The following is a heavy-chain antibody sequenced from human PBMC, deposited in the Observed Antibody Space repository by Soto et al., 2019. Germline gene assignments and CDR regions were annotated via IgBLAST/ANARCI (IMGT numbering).Heavy chain of an antibody. D-gene: IGHD6-13*01. CDR3: ARDRSSSWYGRYYYYYYGMDV. J-gene: IGHJ6*02. CDR2: ISAYNGNT. Sequence: ASVKVSCKASGYTFTSYGISWVRQAPGQGLEWMGWISAYNGNTNYAQKLQGRVTMTTDTSTGTAYMELRSLRSDDTAVYYCARDRSSSWYGRYYYYYYGMDVWGQGTTVTVSS. V-gene: IGHV1-18*01. CDR1: GYTFTSYG.